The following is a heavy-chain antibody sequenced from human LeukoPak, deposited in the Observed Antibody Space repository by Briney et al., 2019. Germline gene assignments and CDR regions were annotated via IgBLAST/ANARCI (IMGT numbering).Heavy chain of an antibody. CDR2: MWYDGSNE. CDR3: ARGRSGYIVASIFHY. J-gene: IGHJ4*02. D-gene: IGHD5-12*01. CDR1: GFTFSVYG. Sequence: GRSLRLSCAASGFTFSVYGIHWVRQAPGKGLEWVAVMWYDGSNEYYADSVKGRFTVSRDNSKNTLYLQMNSLRAEDTAVYYCARGRSGYIVASIFHYWGQGTLVTVSS. V-gene: IGHV3-30*19.